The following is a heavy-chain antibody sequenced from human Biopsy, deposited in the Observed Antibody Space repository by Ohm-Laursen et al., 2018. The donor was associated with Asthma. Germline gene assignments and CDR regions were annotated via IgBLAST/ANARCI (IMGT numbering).Heavy chain of an antibody. CDR3: ARKAGSCISRTCYSLDF. D-gene: IGHD2-2*01. CDR1: GGTFNTYV. J-gene: IGHJ4*02. CDR2: INSVFGTT. V-gene: IGHV1-69*13. Sequence: SVKVSCKSLGGTFNTYVIGWVRQDPGQGLEWMGGINSVFGTTTYPQKFQDRVTITADDSTSTVYMELSSLRSEDAAVYYCARKAGSCISRTCYSLDFWGQGTLVTVSS.